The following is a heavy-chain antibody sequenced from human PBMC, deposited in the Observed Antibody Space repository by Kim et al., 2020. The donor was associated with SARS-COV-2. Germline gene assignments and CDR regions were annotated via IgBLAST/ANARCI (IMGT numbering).Heavy chain of an antibody. CDR2: INRGSGST. J-gene: IGHJ6*02. CDR3: ASGLPGHYYGSSSYYPNYFGLDV. CDR1: GYSFTTPY. V-gene: IGHV1-46*01. D-gene: IGHD3-22*01. Sequence: ASVKVSCTASGYSFTTPYIHWVRQAPGQGLEWMGIINRGSGSTTYAQKFQGRVAMTRDTSTSTFFMEVSSLRSEDTAVYYCASGLPGHYYGSSSYYPNYFGLDVWDQGTTVTVSS.